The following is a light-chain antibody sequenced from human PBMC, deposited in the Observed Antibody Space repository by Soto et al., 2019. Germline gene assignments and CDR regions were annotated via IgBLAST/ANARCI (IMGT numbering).Light chain of an antibody. CDR2: DVT. V-gene: IGLV2-8*02. CDR3: SSFTDGNNLV. J-gene: IGLJ1*01. CDR1: SSDICGYNS. Sequence: QSVLTHSPSASRSPVQSVTISCTGTSSDICGYNSVSWYKQHPGKAPKVMIYDVTKRPSGVPDRFSGSKSGNTASLTVSALQAEDEADYYCSSFTDGNNLVFGTGTKVTVL.